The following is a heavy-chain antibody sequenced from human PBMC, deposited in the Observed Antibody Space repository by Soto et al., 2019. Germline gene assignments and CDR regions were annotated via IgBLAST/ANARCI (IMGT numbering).Heavy chain of an antibody. CDR2: ISYDGSNK. D-gene: IGHD2-8*02. J-gene: IGHJ4*02. V-gene: IGHV3-30-3*01. CDR1: GFTFSSYA. CDR3: AREVLGAFDY. Sequence: LRLSCAASGFTFSSYAMHWVRQAPGKGLEWVAVISYDGSNKYYADSVKGRFTISRDNSKNTLYLQMNSLRAEDTAVYYCAREVLGAFDYWGQGTLVTVSS.